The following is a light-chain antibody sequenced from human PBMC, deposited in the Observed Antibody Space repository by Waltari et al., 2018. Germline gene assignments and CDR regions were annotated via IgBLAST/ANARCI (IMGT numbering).Light chain of an antibody. CDR3: QQYYSTPLT. CDR1: QSILYSANNKNY. CDR2: WAS. J-gene: IGKJ4*01. Sequence: DIVMTQSPDSLAVSLGERATINCKSSQSILYSANNKNYLAWYQQKPGQPPKLLIYWASTRESGVPDRFSGSGSGTDFTLTISSLQAEDVAVSHCQQYYSTPLTFGGGTKVEI. V-gene: IGKV4-1*01.